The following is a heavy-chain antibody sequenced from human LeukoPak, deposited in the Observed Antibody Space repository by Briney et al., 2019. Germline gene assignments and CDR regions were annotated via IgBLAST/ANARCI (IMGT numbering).Heavy chain of an antibody. CDR2: ISYDGSNK. CDR1: GFTFSSYA. J-gene: IGHJ4*02. V-gene: IGHV3-30*04. Sequence: GGSLRLSCAASGFTFSSYAMHWVRQAPGKGLEWVAVISYDGSNKYYADSVKGRFTISRDNSKNTLYLQMNSLRAEDTAVYYCARDKGDIVATIPTYYFDYWGQGTLVTVSS. D-gene: IGHD5-12*01. CDR3: ARDKGDIVATIPTYYFDY.